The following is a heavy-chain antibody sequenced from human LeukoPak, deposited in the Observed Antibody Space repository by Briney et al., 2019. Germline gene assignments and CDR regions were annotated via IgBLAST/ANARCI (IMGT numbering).Heavy chain of an antibody. V-gene: IGHV1-69*05. CDR3: AHAGEWESGDYGGGNWFDP. Sequence: SVKVSCKASGGTFSSYAISWVRQAPGQGLEWMGGIIPIFGTANYAQKFQGRVTITTDESTSTAYMELSSMRSEDTGVYYCAHAGEWESGDYGGGNWFDPWGQGTLVTVSS. CDR2: IIPIFGTA. J-gene: IGHJ5*02. CDR1: GGTFSSYA. D-gene: IGHD3-16*01.